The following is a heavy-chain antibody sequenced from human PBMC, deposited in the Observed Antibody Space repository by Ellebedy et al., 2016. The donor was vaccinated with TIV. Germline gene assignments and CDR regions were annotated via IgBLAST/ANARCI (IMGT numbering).Heavy chain of an antibody. J-gene: IGHJ4*02. V-gene: IGHV3-7*01. CDR2: IKEDRSTK. CDR3: VRALAAAASY. Sequence: GESLKISXVASGFTLSTYWMHWVRQAPGKGLEWVANIKEDRSTKYYVDSVKGRFTISRDNTKASLYLQMHSLRVEDTALYYCVRALAAAASYWGQGTLVTVSS. D-gene: IGHD6-13*01. CDR1: GFTLSTYW.